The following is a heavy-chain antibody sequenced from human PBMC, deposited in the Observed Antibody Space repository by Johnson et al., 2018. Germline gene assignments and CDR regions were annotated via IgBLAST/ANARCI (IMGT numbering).Heavy chain of an antibody. Sequence: EVQLLETGGGLVQPGGSLRLSCAASGFTFSSYWMSWVRQAPGKGLEWVANIKQDGSEKYYVDSVKGRFTISRDNAKNSLYLQMNSLRAEDTAVYYCARDGAYYYDSSGQRAAFDIWGQGTMVTVSS. V-gene: IGHV3-7*01. CDR2: IKQDGSEK. D-gene: IGHD3-22*01. J-gene: IGHJ3*02. CDR1: GFTFSSYW. CDR3: ARDGAYYYDSSGQRAAFDI.